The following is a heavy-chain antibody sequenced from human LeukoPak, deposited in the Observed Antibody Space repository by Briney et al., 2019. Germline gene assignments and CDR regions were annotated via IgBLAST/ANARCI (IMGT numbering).Heavy chain of an antibody. Sequence: ASVKVSCKASGGTFSSYTISWVPQAPGQGLEWMGRIIPILGIANYAQKFQGRVTITADKSTSTAYMELSSLRSEDTAVYYCARDQCSGGSCYSAFDYWGQGTLVTVSS. D-gene: IGHD2-15*01. CDR3: ARDQCSGGSCYSAFDY. CDR2: IIPILGIA. V-gene: IGHV1-69*04. CDR1: GGTFSSYT. J-gene: IGHJ4*02.